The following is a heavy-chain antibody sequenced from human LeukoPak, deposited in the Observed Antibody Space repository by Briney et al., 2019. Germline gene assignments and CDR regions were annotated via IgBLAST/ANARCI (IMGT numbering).Heavy chain of an antibody. V-gene: IGHV4-39*01. D-gene: IGHD3-10*01. CDR1: GGSISSSSYY. Sequence: PSETLSLTCTVSGGSISSSSYYWGWIRQPPGKGLEWIGRIYYSGSTYYNPSLKSRVTISVDTSKNQFSLKLSSVTAADTAVYYCARILYGSGSYYACYFDYWGQGTLVTVSS. CDR2: IYYSGST. J-gene: IGHJ4*02. CDR3: ARILYGSGSYYACYFDY.